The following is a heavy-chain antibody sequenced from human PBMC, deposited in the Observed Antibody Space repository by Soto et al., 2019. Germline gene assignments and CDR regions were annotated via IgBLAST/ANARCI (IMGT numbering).Heavy chain of an antibody. V-gene: IGHV4-30-4*01. CDR2: IYYTGRT. CDR3: AREGSSSPEYFDF. CDR1: GGSISRDDYY. D-gene: IGHD2-15*01. J-gene: IGHJ4*02. Sequence: PSETLSLTCSVSGGSISRDDYYWTWIRQPPGEGLEWIGYIYYTGRTSSTPSLHSRVTISIDTSKNQFSLQLSSLSAADTAVFYCAREGSSSPEYFDFWGPGTLVTVSS.